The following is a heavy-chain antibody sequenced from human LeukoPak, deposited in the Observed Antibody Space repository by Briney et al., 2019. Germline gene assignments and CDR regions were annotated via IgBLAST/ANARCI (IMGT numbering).Heavy chain of an antibody. CDR2: ISYDGSNK. J-gene: IGHJ1*01. V-gene: IGHV3-30*18. D-gene: IGHD3-9*01. CDR1: GFTFSSYG. CDR3: AKDGVSRLRYFDWLLPGGYFQH. Sequence: GGSLRLSCAASGFTFSSYGMHWVRQAPGKGLEWVAVISYDGSNKCYADSVKGRFTISRDNSKNTLYLQMNSLRAEDTAVYYCAKDGVSRLRYFDWLLPGGYFQHWGQGTLVTVFS.